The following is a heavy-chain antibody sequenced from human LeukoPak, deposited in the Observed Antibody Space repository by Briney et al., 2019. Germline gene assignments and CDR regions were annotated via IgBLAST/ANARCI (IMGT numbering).Heavy chain of an antibody. Sequence: GGSLRLSCAASGFTFSSYVISWVRQATGIGLEWVATITGSGSGTYYADSVKGRFTISRDNSKNTLHLQMNSLRAEYMAVYYCATRGTTATKYLEYWGQGTLVTVSS. CDR2: ITGSGSGT. D-gene: IGHD1-1*01. CDR3: ATRGTTATKYLEY. V-gene: IGHV3-23*01. J-gene: IGHJ4*02. CDR1: GFTFSSYV.